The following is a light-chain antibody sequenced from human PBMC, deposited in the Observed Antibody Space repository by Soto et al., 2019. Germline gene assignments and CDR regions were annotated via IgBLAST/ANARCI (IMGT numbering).Light chain of an antibody. V-gene: IGLV2-8*01. Sequence: QSALTQPPSASGSPGQSVTISCTGTSSDVGGYNFVSWYQQHPGKAPKLMIYEVSKRPSGVPDRFSGSKSGNTASLTVSGLQAEDEADYYCNSYVGGNSPDVFGTGTKLTVL. CDR1: SSDVGGYNF. J-gene: IGLJ1*01. CDR2: EVS. CDR3: NSYVGGNSPDV.